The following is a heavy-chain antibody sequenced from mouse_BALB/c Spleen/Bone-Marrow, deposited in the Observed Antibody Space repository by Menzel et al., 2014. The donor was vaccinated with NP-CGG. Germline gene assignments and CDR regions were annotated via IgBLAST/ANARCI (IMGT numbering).Heavy chain of an antibody. V-gene: IGHV14-3*02. D-gene: IGHD2-3*01. CDR1: GFNIKDTY. CDR2: IDPANGNT. J-gene: IGHJ4*01. Sequence: EVQVVESGAELVKPGASVKLSCTASGFNIKDTYMHWVKQRPEQGLEWIGRIDPANGNTKYDPKFQGKATITADTSSNTAYLQLSSLTSEDTAVYYCARGLLQYYYAMDYWDQGTSVTVSS. CDR3: ARGLLQYYYAMDY.